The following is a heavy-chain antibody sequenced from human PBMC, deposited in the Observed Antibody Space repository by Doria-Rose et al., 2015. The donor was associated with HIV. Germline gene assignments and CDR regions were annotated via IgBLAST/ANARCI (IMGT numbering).Heavy chain of an antibody. CDR3: ARDHYDSGGYYRD. CDR1: GFTFSRYS. J-gene: IGHJ4*02. V-gene: IGHV3-21*03. D-gene: IGHD3-22*01. CDR2: ISSSSEYI. Sequence: VQLVQSVGGLVKPGGSLRLSCAASGFTFSRYSMNWVRQAPGKGLEWVSSISSSSEYIYYVDSVQGRFTISRDNAKNSVYLQMNSLRNEDTAVYYCARDHYDSGGYYRDWGQGTRVTVSS.